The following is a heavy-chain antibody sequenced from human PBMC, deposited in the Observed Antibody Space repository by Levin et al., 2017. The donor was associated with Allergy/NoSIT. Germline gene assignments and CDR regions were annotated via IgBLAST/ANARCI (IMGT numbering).Heavy chain of an antibody. J-gene: IGHJ3*02. D-gene: IGHD6-13*01. V-gene: IGHV3-49*03. Sequence: HTGGSLRLSCTASGFTFGDYAMSWFRQAPGKGLEWVGFIRSKAYGGTTEYAASVKGRFTISRDDSKSIAYLQMNSLKTEDTAVYYCTRDRSGYSSSPHAFDIWGQGTMVTVSS. CDR2: IRSKAYGGTT. CDR1: GFTFGDYA. CDR3: TRDRSGYSSSPHAFDI.